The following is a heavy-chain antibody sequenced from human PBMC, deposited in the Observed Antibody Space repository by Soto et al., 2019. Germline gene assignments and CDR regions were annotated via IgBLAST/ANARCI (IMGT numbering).Heavy chain of an antibody. CDR2: ISSGSSYI. CDR3: ARDILSGGAYPDS. Sequence: GVSLRLSCSASVFPFSSYTMNWVRPAPGKGLEWISSISSGSSYIYYAGSVKGRFTISRDNAKNSLFLQMNSLRADDTAVYYCARDILSGGAYPDSWGQGTKVNVSS. D-gene: IGHD3-10*01. CDR1: VFPFSSYT. V-gene: IGHV3-21*01. J-gene: IGHJ5*01.